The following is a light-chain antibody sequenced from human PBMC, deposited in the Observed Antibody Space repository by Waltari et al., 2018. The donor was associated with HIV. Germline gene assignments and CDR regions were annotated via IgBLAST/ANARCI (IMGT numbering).Light chain of an antibody. Sequence: QSALTQPPPASGSPGQSVTISCTGTSSDVGGYNYVSCYQHHPGKAPKLMIYEVSKLPSGVPDRFSGSKSGSTASLTVSGLQAEDEADYYCSSYAGSNNRWVFGGGTKLTAL. V-gene: IGLV2-8*01. J-gene: IGLJ3*02. CDR2: EVS. CDR1: SSDVGGYNY. CDR3: SSYAGSNNRWV.